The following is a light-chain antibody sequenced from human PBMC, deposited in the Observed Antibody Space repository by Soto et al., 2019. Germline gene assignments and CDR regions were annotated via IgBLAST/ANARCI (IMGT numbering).Light chain of an antibody. V-gene: IGKV3-20*01. CDR1: QNVNSDQ. CDR3: QQYGSSHET. J-gene: IGKJ3*01. Sequence: ENVLTQTPDTLSLSPGERATLSCRASQNVNSDQLAWYQQKPGQAPRLLIYGASTRATGIPDRFSGSGSGTDFTLTISRLEHEDFAVYYCQQYGSSHETFGPGTKVDIK. CDR2: GAS.